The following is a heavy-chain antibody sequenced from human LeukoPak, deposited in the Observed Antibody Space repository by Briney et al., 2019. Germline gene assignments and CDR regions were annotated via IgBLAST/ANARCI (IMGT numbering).Heavy chain of an antibody. Sequence: PGGSLRLSCAASGFTFSSYAMSWVRQAPGKGLEWVSAISGSGGSTYYADSVKGRFTISRDNSKNTLYLQMNSLRAEDTAVYYCAKDLWDSSGYYYFDYWGQGTLVTVSS. CDR3: AKDLWDSSGYYYFDY. CDR1: GFTFSSYA. V-gene: IGHV3-23*01. D-gene: IGHD3-22*01. CDR2: ISGSGGST. J-gene: IGHJ4*02.